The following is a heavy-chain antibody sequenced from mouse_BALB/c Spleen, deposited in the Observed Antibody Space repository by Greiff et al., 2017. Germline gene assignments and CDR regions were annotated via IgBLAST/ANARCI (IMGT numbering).Heavy chain of an antibody. J-gene: IGHJ2*01. V-gene: IGHV14-3*02. CDR3: ALDSSGPY. Sequence: EVQGVESGAELVKPGASVKLSCTASGFNIKDTYMHWVKQRPEQGLEWIGRIDPANGNTKYDPKFQGKATITADTSSNTAYLQLSSLTSEDTAVYYCALDSSGPYWGQGTTLTVSS. CDR2: IDPANGNT. CDR1: GFNIKDTY. D-gene: IGHD3-2*01.